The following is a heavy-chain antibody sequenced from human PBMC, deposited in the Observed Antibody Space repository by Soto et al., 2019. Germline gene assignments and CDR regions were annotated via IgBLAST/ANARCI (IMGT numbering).Heavy chain of an antibody. CDR3: ARAHYYGSGSRYALDI. CDR2: LYSSGSN. J-gene: IGHJ3*02. CDR1: GGSISSGVYY. V-gene: IGHV4-30-4*01. D-gene: IGHD3-10*01. Sequence: PSENLSLTCTVSGGSISSGVYYWSWIRQPPGKGLEWIGYLYSSGSNYYKPSLKSRVTIAVQTHKNQFSLKLSSVTAADTAVYYCARAHYYGSGSRYALDIWGKG.